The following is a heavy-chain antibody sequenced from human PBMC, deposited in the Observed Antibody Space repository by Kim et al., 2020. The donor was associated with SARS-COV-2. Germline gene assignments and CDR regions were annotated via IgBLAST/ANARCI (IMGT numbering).Heavy chain of an antibody. D-gene: IGHD4-17*01. J-gene: IGHJ4*02. Sequence: SVKVSCKASGGTFSSYAISWVRQAPGQGLEWMGGIIPIFGTANYAQKFQGRVTITADESTSTAYMELSSLRSEDTAVYYCARKDYGDYFSPLDYWGQGTLVTVSS. V-gene: IGHV1-69*13. CDR1: GGTFSSYA. CDR2: IIPIFGTA. CDR3: ARKDYGDYFSPLDY.